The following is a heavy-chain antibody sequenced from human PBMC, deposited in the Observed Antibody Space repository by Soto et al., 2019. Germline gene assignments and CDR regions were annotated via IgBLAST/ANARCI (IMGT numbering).Heavy chain of an antibody. J-gene: IGHJ4*02. CDR1: GFTFSDYA. CDR3: AKGGRQWLVTSDFNY. D-gene: IGHD6-19*01. CDR2: VSHDGRNT. Sequence: VQLVESGGGVVQPGRSLRLSCAASGFTFSDYAMHWVRQAPGKGLEWVAVVSHDGRNTHYADSVKGRFTISRDTAKNTFSLETTSLRAEDTAGYSLAKGGRQWLVTSDFNYWGQGALVTVSS. V-gene: IGHV3-30*18.